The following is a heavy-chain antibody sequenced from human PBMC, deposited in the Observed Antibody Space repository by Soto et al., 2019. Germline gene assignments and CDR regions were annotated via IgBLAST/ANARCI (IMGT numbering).Heavy chain of an antibody. D-gene: IGHD1-26*01. J-gene: IGHJ6*02. CDR3: ARIKWGLNYYNGMDV. CDR2: INPKTAAT. Sequence: GASVKVSSKPSGYSFSDYFIQWVRQAPGQGLEWVAWINPKTAATNYAKKFQGRVSLTWDTSSTTAYMELTRLRPDDTAVYYCARIKWGLNYYNGMDVWGQGTTLTVSS. V-gene: IGHV1-2*02. CDR1: GYSFSDYF.